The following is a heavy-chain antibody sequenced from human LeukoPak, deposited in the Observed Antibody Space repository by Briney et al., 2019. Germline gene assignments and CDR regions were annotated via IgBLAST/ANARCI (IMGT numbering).Heavy chain of an antibody. D-gene: IGHD5-18*01. Sequence: PGCSLILSWAASGFTFSDYWMHWVRQAPGKGLVWVSRIHRDGGSTTYAASVKRRFTISRDNAKNTLYLQMNSLRAEDTAMYYCARGTEGYTYGEFDSWGQGTLVTVSS. J-gene: IGHJ5*01. CDR1: GFTFSDYW. CDR3: ARGTEGYTYGEFDS. CDR2: IHRDGGST. V-gene: IGHV3-74*01.